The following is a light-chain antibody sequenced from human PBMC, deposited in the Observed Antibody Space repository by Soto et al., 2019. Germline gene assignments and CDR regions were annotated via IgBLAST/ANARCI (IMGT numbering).Light chain of an antibody. V-gene: IGLV2-14*01. J-gene: IGLJ1*01. CDR3: SSYRESGTLGDV. CDR1: SSDVGGYNY. CDR2: GVS. Sequence: QSALTQPASVSGSPGQSITISCTGTSSDVGGYNYVSWYQQHPGKAPRLMIYGVSSRPSGVSNRFSGSKSGNTASLTISGLQPEDEADYYCSSYRESGTLGDVFGTGTKVTVL.